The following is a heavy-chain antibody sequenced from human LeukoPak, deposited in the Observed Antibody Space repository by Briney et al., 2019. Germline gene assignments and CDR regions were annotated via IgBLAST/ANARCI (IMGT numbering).Heavy chain of an antibody. CDR2: IYYSGST. CDR3: ARVGNYDFWSGRPFYYYYGMDV. CDR1: GGTISNYY. Sequence: PSETLSLTCTVSGGTISNYYWSWIQHPPGKGLEWFGYIYYSGSTNYNPPLKSRVTISVDTSKNQFSLKLSSVTAADTAVYYCARVGNYDFWSGRPFYYYYGMDVWGQGTTVTVSS. V-gene: IGHV4-59*01. J-gene: IGHJ6*02. D-gene: IGHD3-3*01.